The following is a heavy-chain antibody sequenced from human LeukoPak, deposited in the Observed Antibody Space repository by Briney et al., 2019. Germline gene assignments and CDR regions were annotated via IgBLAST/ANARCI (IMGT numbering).Heavy chain of an antibody. D-gene: IGHD3-22*01. V-gene: IGHV3-20*04. CDR1: GFTFGDYG. CDR2: INWNGGST. J-gene: IGHJ4*02. CDR3: SIGPPMADYYYSSGYSFCDY. Sequence: GGSLRLSCAASGFTFGDYGMSWVRQAPGKGLEWVSGINWNGGSTGYADSVKGRFTISRDNAKNSLYLQMNSLRAEDTALYYCSIGPPMADYYYSSGYSFCDYWGQGTLVTVSS.